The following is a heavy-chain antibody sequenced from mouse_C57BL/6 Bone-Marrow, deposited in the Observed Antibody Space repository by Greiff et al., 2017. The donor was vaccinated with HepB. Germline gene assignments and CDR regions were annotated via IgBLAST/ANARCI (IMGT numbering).Heavy chain of an antibody. Sequence: EVQLQESGGGLVKPGGSLKLSCAASGFTFSDYGMHWVRQAPEKGLEWVAYISSGSSTIYYADTVKGRFTISRDNAKNTLFLQMTSLRSEDTAMYYCARNNYGSSAWFAYWGQGTLVTVSA. CDR3: ARNNYGSSAWFAY. D-gene: IGHD1-1*01. J-gene: IGHJ3*01. CDR1: GFTFSDYG. CDR2: ISSGSSTI. V-gene: IGHV5-17*01.